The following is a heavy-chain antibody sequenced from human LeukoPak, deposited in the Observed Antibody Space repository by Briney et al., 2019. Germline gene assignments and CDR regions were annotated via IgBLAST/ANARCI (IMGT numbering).Heavy chain of an antibody. J-gene: IGHJ4*02. Sequence: GGSLRLSCAASGFTFSSYAMSWVRQAPGKGLEWVSGISGSGGSTYYADSVKGRFTISRDNAKNSLYLQVNSLRAEDTAVYYCAREYYGSGIRVRYFDYWGQGTLVTVSS. CDR1: GFTFSSYA. CDR3: AREYYGSGIRVRYFDY. CDR2: ISGSGGST. V-gene: IGHV3-23*01. D-gene: IGHD3-10*01.